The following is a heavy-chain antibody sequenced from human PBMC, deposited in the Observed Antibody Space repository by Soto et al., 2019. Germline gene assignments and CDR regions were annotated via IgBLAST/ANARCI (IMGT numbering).Heavy chain of an antibody. CDR2: MNPNSGDT. J-gene: IGHJ6*02. CDR1: FTSYD. Sequence: QVQLVQSGAEVKTPGASVKVSCTFTSYDINWVRQAAGQGLEWMAWMNPNSGDTRYAQQFQGRVTMTRDTSKFTAYMELSNLRSEDTAVYYCARGPGSSDWRFSYYYMDVWDQGTTVTVSS. CDR3: ARGPGSSDWRFSYYYMDV. D-gene: IGHD6-19*01. V-gene: IGHV1-8*01.